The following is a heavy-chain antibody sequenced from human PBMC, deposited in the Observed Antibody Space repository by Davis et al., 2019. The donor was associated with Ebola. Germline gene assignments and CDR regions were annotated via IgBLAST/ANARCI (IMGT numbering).Heavy chain of an antibody. CDR2: ISWNSGSI. J-gene: IGHJ3*02. CDR3: AGLPYYDVWSGYSSAFDI. Sequence: SLKISCAASGFTFDDYAMHWVRQAPGKGLEWVSGISWNSGSIGYADSVKGRFTISRDNAKNSLYLQMNSLRAEDTAVYYCAGLPYYDVWSGYSSAFDIWGQGTMVTVSS. D-gene: IGHD3-3*01. V-gene: IGHV3-9*01. CDR1: GFTFDDYA.